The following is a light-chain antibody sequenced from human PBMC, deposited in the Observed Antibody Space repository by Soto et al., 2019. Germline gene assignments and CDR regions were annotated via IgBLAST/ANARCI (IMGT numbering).Light chain of an antibody. CDR2: GAS. J-gene: IGKJ1*01. V-gene: IGKV3-20*01. Sequence: ELTQSPATLSLSPGERVTLSCRASQTVRSSFVAWYQQKPGQAPRLLIYGASTRATGIPDRCSGSGSGTHFSLTISSLQPEGLAVYYCQHYGRSSWTFGQGTKVAIK. CDR1: QTVRSSF. CDR3: QHYGRSSWT.